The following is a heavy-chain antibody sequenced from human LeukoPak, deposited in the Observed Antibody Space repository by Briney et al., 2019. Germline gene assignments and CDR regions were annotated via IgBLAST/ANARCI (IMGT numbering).Heavy chain of an antibody. V-gene: IGHV1-69*04. J-gene: IGHJ4*02. D-gene: IGHD3-10*01. CDR2: IIPILGIA. CDR3: ARDSSFYGSGTNY. CDR1: GVTFSSYT. Sequence: SVKVSCKASGVTFSSYTISWVRQAPGQGLEWMGRIIPILGIANYAQKFQGRVTITADKSTSTAYMELSSLRSEDTAVYYYARDSSFYGSGTNYWGQGTLVTVPS.